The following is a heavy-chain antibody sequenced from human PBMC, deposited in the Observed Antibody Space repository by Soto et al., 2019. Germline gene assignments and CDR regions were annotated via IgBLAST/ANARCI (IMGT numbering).Heavy chain of an antibody. V-gene: IGHV4-39*07. Sequence: PSETLSLTCTVSGGSISSSSYYWGWIRQPPGKGLEWIGSIYYSGSTYYNPSLKSRVTISVDTSKNQFSLKLSSVTAADTAVYYCARDREQQLVRHYGMDVWGQGTTVTVSS. CDR3: ARDREQQLVRHYGMDV. J-gene: IGHJ6*02. D-gene: IGHD6-13*01. CDR1: GGSISSSSYY. CDR2: IYYSGST.